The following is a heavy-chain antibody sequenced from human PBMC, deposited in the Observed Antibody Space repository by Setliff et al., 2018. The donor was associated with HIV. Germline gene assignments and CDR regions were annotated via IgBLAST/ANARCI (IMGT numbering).Heavy chain of an antibody. Sequence: ASVKVSCKASGYTFTSYYMHWVRQAPGQGLEWMGIINPSGGSTSYAQKFQGRVTMTRDTSTSTVYMELSSLRSEDTAVYYCARDDYDSSGYYYGEVVYLGQGTLVTVS. CDR3: ARDDYDSSGYYYGEVVY. J-gene: IGHJ4*02. CDR2: INPSGGST. V-gene: IGHV1-46*03. CDR1: GYTFTSYY. D-gene: IGHD3-22*01.